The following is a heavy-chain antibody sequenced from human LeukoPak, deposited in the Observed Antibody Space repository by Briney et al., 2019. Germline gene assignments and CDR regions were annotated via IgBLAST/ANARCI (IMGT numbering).Heavy chain of an antibody. J-gene: IGHJ3*02. CDR3: ARDAGYCSSETCYDDAFDI. CDR2: ISGYNGNA. Sequence: ASVKVSCKASGYTFTNYGLSWVRQAPGQGLEWKGWISGYNGNATYTQKLQGRVIMTTDTSTTTAYMDLRSLRSDDTAVYYCARDAGYCSSETCYDDAFDIWGQGTMVTVSS. CDR1: GYTFTNYG. V-gene: IGHV1-18*01. D-gene: IGHD2-2*01.